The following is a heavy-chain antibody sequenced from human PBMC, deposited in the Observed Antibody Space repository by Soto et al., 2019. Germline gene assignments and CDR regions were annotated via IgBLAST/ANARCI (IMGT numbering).Heavy chain of an antibody. D-gene: IGHD2-15*01. V-gene: IGHV3-23*01. J-gene: IGHJ4*02. CDR1: VFTFSSYG. CDR2: IRGDGGQT. Sequence: GWSLRLSCTSSVFTFSSYGMGWVRQAPGKGLQWVSTIRGDGGQTHYTGSVKGRFSISRDNSKNTVYLQMDSLRAEDTAMYFCARDVGLDTDDFFAYWGQGTQVTVSS. CDR3: ARDVGLDTDDFFAY.